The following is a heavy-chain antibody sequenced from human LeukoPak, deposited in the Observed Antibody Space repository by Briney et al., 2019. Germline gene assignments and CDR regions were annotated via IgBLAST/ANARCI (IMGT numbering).Heavy chain of an antibody. CDR2: ISSSSSTI. CDR3: AKDGRRYCSSTSCFIDY. CDR1: GFTFSSYS. D-gene: IGHD2-2*01. V-gene: IGHV3-48*01. Sequence: GGSLRLSCAASGFTFSSYSMNWVRQAPGKGLEWVSYISSSSSTIYYADSVKGRFTISRDNSKNTLYLQMNSLRAEDTAVYYCAKDGRRYCSSTSCFIDYWGQGTLVTVSS. J-gene: IGHJ4*02.